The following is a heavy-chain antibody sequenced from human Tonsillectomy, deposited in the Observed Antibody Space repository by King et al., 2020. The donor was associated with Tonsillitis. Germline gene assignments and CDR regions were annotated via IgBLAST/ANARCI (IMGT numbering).Heavy chain of an antibody. CDR2: IKSKTDGGTT. CDR3: TTSVTYYYNSAIPSAFDY. V-gene: IGHV3-15*07. Sequence: QLVQSGGGLVKPGGSLRLSCAASGFTFRNAWMNWVRQAPGKGLEWVGRIKSKTDGGTTDYAAPVKGRFTILRDDSKNTLYLQMNSLKTEDTAVYYCTTSVTYYYNSAIPSAFDYWGQGTLVTVSS. CDR1: GFTFRNAW. J-gene: IGHJ4*02. D-gene: IGHD3-3*01.